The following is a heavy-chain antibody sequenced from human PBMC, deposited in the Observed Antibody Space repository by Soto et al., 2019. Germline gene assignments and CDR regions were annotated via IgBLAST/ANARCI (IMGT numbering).Heavy chain of an antibody. CDR3: ARYSWGTFDP. CDR1: GGTFSSYA. Sequence: SVKVSCKASGGTFSSYAISWLRQSPGQGLEWMGGIIPIFGTANYAQKFQGRVTITADKSTSTAYMELSSLRSEDTAVYYCARYSWGTFDPWGQGTLVTVSS. V-gene: IGHV1-69*06. CDR2: IIPIFGTA. J-gene: IGHJ5*02. D-gene: IGHD7-27*01.